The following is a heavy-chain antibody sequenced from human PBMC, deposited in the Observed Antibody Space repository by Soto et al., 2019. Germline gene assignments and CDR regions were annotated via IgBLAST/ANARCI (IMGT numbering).Heavy chain of an antibody. CDR1: GCTFDDHG. D-gene: IGHD3-16*02. Sequence: EVQLVESGGGLVQPGGSLRLSCVASGCTFDDHGMHWVRQVPGRGLEWVSGLSWDSAIKDYGDSVDGRFTISRDNAKNSIYLQMDILRLEDPAIDYCAKDDGGVCSAPRGGRYRYFGMDVWGQGTSVSVSS. CDR2: LSWDSAIK. V-gene: IGHV3-9*01. CDR3: AKDDGGVCSAPRGGRYRYFGMDV. J-gene: IGHJ6*02.